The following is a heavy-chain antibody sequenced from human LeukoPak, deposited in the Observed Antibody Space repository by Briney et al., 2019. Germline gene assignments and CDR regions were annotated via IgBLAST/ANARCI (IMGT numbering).Heavy chain of an antibody. V-gene: IGHV4-34*01. CDR3: AREKFRDPFHPLLYRGFDP. CDR2: INHSGST. Sequence: SETLSLTCAVYGGSFSGYYWSWIRQPPGKGLEWIGEINHSGSTNYNPSLKSRVTISVDTSKNQFSLKLSSVTAADTAVYYCAREKFRDPFHPLLYRGFDPWGQGTLVTVSS. J-gene: IGHJ5*02. D-gene: IGHD2-2*02. CDR1: GGSFSGYY.